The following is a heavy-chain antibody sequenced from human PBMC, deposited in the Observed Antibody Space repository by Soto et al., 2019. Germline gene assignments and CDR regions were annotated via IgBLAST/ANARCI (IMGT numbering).Heavy chain of an antibody. D-gene: IGHD3-3*01. Sequence: GGSLRLSCAASGFTFSSYGMHWVRQAPGKGLEWVAVISYDGSNKYYADSVKGRFTISRDNSKNTLYLQMNSLRAEDTAVYYCAKTYYDFWSGYYTRALGPHYYYGMDVWGQGTTVTVSS. CDR3: AKTYYDFWSGYYTRALGPHYYYGMDV. J-gene: IGHJ6*02. CDR1: GFTFSSYG. CDR2: ISYDGSNK. V-gene: IGHV3-30*18.